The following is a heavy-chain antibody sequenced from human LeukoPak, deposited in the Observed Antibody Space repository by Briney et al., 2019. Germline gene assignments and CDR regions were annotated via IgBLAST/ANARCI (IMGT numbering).Heavy chain of an antibody. D-gene: IGHD3-3*02. J-gene: IGHJ4*02. CDR1: GGSFSGYY. V-gene: IGHV4-34*01. CDR2: ISSGGRT. Sequence: SETLSLTCAVSGGSFSGYYWTWIRQSPVKGLEWIGEISSGGRTNDNPSLKSRVSISVDTSKSQFSLNLSSVTAADTAIYYCARVVQRRTTGDIFGRYFDFWGQGSLVTVSS. CDR3: ARVVQRRTTGDIFGRYFDF.